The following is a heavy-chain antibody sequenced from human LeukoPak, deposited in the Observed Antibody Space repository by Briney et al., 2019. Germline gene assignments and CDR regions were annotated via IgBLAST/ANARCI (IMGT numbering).Heavy chain of an antibody. CDR1: GGSIRGYY. CDR3: VRRDNTGWNYFDY. Sequence: SETLSLTCTVSGGSIRGYYWSWVRQPPGKGLEWIGDIYYKGSTNYNPSLKSRVTISVDTSKNHLSLKLTSVLAADTAIYYCVRRDNTGWNYFDYWGQGILVTVSS. V-gene: IGHV4-59*08. D-gene: IGHD6-19*01. CDR2: IYYKGST. J-gene: IGHJ4*02.